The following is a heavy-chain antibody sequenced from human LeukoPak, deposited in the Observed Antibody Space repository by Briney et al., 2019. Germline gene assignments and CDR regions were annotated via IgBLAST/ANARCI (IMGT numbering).Heavy chain of an antibody. CDR3: AKKAGNYYYYYYMDV. Sequence: GGSLRLSCAASGFTFSSYAMSWVRQAPGKGLEWVSGLSANGASTYHADSVKGRFTISRDNSKNTLYLQMNSLRAEDTAVYNCAKKAGNYYYYYYMDVWGKGTTVTVSS. J-gene: IGHJ6*03. CDR2: LSANGAST. CDR1: GFTFSSYA. V-gene: IGHV3-23*01. D-gene: IGHD1-1*01.